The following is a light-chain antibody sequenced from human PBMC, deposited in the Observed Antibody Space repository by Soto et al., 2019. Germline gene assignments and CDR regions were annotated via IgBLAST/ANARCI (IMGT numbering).Light chain of an antibody. CDR3: MQGAHWPPT. CDR1: QSLGHSDGNTY. Sequence: TQSPLSLPVTLGQPASISCRSSQSLGHSDGNTYLNWFQQTPGQSPRRLIYQVSNRDSGVPDRCSGSGSGSEFTLKISRVEAEDVGIYYCMQGAHWPPTFGQGTRVEIK. CDR2: QVS. J-gene: IGKJ1*01. V-gene: IGKV2-30*02.